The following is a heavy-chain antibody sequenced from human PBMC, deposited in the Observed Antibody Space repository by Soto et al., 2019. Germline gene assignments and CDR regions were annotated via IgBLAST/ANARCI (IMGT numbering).Heavy chain of an antibody. CDR3: ARDWGIDGSGSYYPELFDY. CDR2: ISAYNGNT. CDR1: GYTFTSYG. Sequence: GASVKVSCKASGYTFTSYGICWVRQAPGQKLEWMGWISAYNGNTNYAQKLQGRVTMTTDTSTSTAYMELRSLRSDDTAVYYCARDWGIDGSGSYYPELFDYWGQGTLVTVSS. V-gene: IGHV1-18*01. D-gene: IGHD3-10*01. J-gene: IGHJ4*02.